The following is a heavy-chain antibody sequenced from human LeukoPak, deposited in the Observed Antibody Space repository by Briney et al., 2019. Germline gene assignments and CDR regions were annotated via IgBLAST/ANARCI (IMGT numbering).Heavy chain of an antibody. V-gene: IGHV7-4-1*02. Sequence: ASVKVSCKASGYTFTSYAMNWVRQAPGQGLEWMGWINTNTGNPTYAQGFTGRFVFSLDTSVSTAYLQISSLKAEDTAVYYCARDQITMVRGVTRSYYYYGMDVWGQGTTVTVSS. D-gene: IGHD3-10*01. J-gene: IGHJ6*02. CDR2: INTNTGNP. CDR3: ARDQITMVRGVTRSYYYYGMDV. CDR1: GYTFTSYA.